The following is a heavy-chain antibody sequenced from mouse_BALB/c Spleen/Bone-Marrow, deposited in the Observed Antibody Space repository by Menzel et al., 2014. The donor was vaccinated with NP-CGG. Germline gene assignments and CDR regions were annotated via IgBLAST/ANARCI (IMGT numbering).Heavy chain of an antibody. V-gene: IGHV1S132*01. J-gene: IGHJ2*01. CDR3: ASRDSSGYVPDY. Sequence: QVHVKQSGAELVKPGASVKLSCKTSGYTFTSYWIQWVKQRPGQGLGWIGEIFPGTGTTYYNEKFKGKATLTIDTSSSTAYMQLSSLTSEDSAVYFCASRDSSGYVPDYWGQGTTLTVSS. D-gene: IGHD3-2*01. CDR2: IFPGTGTT. CDR1: GYTFTSYW.